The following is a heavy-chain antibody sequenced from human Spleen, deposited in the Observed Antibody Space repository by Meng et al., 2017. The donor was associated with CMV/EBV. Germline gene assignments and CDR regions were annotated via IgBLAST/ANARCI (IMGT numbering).Heavy chain of an antibody. D-gene: IGHD2-2*02. J-gene: IGHJ1*01. CDR2: IYYSGST. CDR1: ISSSSYY. V-gene: IGHV4-39*01. Sequence: ISSSSYYWGWIRQPPGKGLEWIGSIYYSGSTYYNPSLKSRVTISVDTSKNQFSLKLSSVTAADTAVYYCARLGYCSSTSCYNRYFQHWGQGTLVTVSS. CDR3: ARLGYCSSTSCYNRYFQH.